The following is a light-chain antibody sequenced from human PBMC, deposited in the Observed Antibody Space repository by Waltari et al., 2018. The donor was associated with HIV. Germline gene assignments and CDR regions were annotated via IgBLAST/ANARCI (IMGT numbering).Light chain of an antibody. CDR3: SSFAGTHKL. V-gene: IGLV2-8*01. CDR2: EVT. CDR1: TGDISDYNY. J-gene: IGLJ2*01. Sequence: SALTQSPSASGSPGQSVNISCTGATGDISDYNYVSWYQQHSDRPPKLIIFEVTKRPSGVPDRFSGSKSGNTASLFVSGLQPEDEATYFCSSFAGTHKLFGGGTKLTVL.